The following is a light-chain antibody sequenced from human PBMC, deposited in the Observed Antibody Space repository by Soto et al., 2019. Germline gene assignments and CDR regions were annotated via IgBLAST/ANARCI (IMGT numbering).Light chain of an antibody. CDR2: DNN. CDR3: GTWDSSLRVVV. V-gene: IGLV1-51*01. CDR1: SSNIGKNY. J-gene: IGLJ2*01. Sequence: QSVLTQPPSVSGAPGQKVTISCSGSSSNIGKNYVSWYKHLPGRSPKLLIYDNNKRPPGSPARFSGATSGASAALGITGLQPGDEADYYCGTWDSSLRVVVFGGGTKLTVL.